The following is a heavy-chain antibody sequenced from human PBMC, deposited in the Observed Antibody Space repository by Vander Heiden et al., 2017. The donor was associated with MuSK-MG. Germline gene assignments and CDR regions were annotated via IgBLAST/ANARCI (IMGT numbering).Heavy chain of an antibody. Sequence: QVQLVQSGAEVKKPGASVKVSCKVSGYTLTELSMHWVRQAPGKGLEWMGGFDPEDGETIYAKKFQGRVTMTEDTSTDTAYRELSSLRSEETAVYYCATLVNYDSSGYYERAFDYWGQGTMVTVYS. CDR1: GYTLTELS. CDR3: ATLVNYDSSGYYERAFDY. J-gene: IGHJ4*02. V-gene: IGHV1-24*01. CDR2: FDPEDGET. D-gene: IGHD3-22*01.